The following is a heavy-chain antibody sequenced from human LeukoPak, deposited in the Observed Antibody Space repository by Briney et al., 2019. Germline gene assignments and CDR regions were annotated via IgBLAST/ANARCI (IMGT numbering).Heavy chain of an antibody. CDR3: ATEAPGSYRFDN. V-gene: IGHV1-46*01. D-gene: IGHD3-10*01. CDR1: GYTFTGYY. Sequence: ASAKVSCKASGYTFTGYYMHWVRLAPGRGLEWMGAVYTDGGTITNTRSFQDRVTMTRDVSTRTVYMELSSLNSEDTAVYYCATEAPGSYRFDNWGQEILVTVSS. CDR2: VYTDGGTI. J-gene: IGHJ4*02.